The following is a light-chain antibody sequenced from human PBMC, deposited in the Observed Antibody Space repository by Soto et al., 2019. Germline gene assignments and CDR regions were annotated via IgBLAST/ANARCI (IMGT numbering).Light chain of an antibody. Sequence: QSVLTQPPSVSAAPGQKVTISCSGSSSNIVSWYQQLPGTAPKLLIYDNNKRPSGIPDRFSGSKSGTSATLGITELQTGDEADYYCGMWDSSLSVVVFGGGTKLTVL. CDR1: SSNI. CDR2: DNN. J-gene: IGLJ2*01. V-gene: IGLV1-51*01. CDR3: GMWDSSLSVVV.